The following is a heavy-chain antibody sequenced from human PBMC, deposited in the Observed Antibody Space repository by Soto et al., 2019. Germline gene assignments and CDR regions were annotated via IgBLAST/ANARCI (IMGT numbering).Heavy chain of an antibody. J-gene: IGHJ4*02. CDR2: IGGSGRTT. D-gene: IGHD3-22*01. V-gene: IGHV3-23*01. CDR3: AKSRYSDSSGDFYDY. CDR1: AFTFSNYA. Sequence: LRLSCAASAFTFSNYAMSWVRQAPGKGLEWVSGIGGSGRTTYYADSVKGRFTISRDNSNNTLFLQMNSLRAEDTAVYYCAKSRYSDSSGDFYDYWGQGTLVTVSS.